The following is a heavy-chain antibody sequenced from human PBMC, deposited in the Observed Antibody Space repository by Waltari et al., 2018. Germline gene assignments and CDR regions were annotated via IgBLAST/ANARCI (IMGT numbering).Heavy chain of an antibody. D-gene: IGHD6-6*01. CDR1: GFTLISSG. Sequence: EVQLVESGGGWVQPGGSLSLSWPAPGFTLISSGLIWLRRDPGEGLEWVAKIKQDGSEKYYVDSVKGRFTISRDNAKNSLYLQMNSLRAEDTAVYYCARGGGVTARPRFDYWGQGTLVTVSS. CDR3: ARGGGVTARPRFDY. CDR2: IKQDGSEK. J-gene: IGHJ4*02. V-gene: IGHV3-7*04.